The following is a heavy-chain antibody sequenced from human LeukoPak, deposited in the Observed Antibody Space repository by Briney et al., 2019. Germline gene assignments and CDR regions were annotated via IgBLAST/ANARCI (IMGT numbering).Heavy chain of an antibody. D-gene: IGHD1-26*01. Sequence: EASVKVSCKASGYTFTDYYIHWVRQAPGQGLEWVGLIHPNTGDTFYEQKFRGRVTMTRDTSINTAYTELDRLTSDDTAVYYCARDYSGSYTHWAQGTLVTVSS. J-gene: IGHJ4*02. CDR3: ARDYSGSYTH. CDR2: IHPNTGDT. CDR1: GYTFTDYY. V-gene: IGHV1-2*06.